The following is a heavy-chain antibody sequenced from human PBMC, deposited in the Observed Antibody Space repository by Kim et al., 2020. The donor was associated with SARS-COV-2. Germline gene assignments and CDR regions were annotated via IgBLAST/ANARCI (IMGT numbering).Heavy chain of an antibody. CDR3: ARSDKLLWFGAPNYGMDV. CDR1: GFTFSSYG. Sequence: GGSLRLSCAASGFTFSSYGMHWVRQAPGKGLEWVAVIWYDGSNKYYADSVKGRFTISRDNSKNTLYLQMNSLRAEDTAVYYCARSDKLLWFGAPNYGMDVWGQGTTVTVSS. CDR2: IWYDGSNK. V-gene: IGHV3-33*01. J-gene: IGHJ6*02. D-gene: IGHD3-10*01.